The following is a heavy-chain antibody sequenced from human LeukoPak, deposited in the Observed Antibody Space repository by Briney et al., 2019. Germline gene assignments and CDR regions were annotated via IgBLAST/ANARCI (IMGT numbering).Heavy chain of an antibody. J-gene: IGHJ4*02. Sequence: GRSLRLSCAASGFTFSMYAMHWARQAPGKGLEWVAVIWNDGSKEKYADSVKGRFTISRDNSKNILYLQMNSLRAEDTAMYYCATDRGGSPFDYWGQGTLVTVSS. CDR3: ATDRGGSPFDY. D-gene: IGHD3-3*01. CDR1: GFTFSMYA. V-gene: IGHV3-33*01. CDR2: IWNDGSKE.